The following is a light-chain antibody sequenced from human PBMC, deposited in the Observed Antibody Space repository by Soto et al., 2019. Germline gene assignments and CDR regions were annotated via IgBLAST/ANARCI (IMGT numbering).Light chain of an antibody. Sequence: ELVMTQSPATLSVSPEERATLSCRASKSISTELAWYQQKPGQPPRLLIYSASTRATGVPARYTGSGSGSEFTLTISGLQSEDFAVYYCQQGHNWPLIFGQGTRLEI. CDR2: SAS. CDR3: QQGHNWPLI. J-gene: IGKJ2*01. V-gene: IGKV3-15*01. CDR1: KSISTE.